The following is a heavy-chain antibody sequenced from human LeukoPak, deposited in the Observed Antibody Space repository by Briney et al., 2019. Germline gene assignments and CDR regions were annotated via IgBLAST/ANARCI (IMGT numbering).Heavy chain of an antibody. CDR2: ISGSGGST. D-gene: IGHD3-3*01. V-gene: IGHV3-23*01. J-gene: IGHJ4*02. Sequence: PGGSLRLSCAASGFTFSSYAMSWVRQAPGRGLEWVSAISGSGGSTYYADSVKGRFIISRDNSKNTLYLQMNSLRAEDTAVYYCAKGYSDFWSGRYYFDYWGQGTLVTVSS. CDR3: AKGYSDFWSGRYYFDY. CDR1: GFTFSSYA.